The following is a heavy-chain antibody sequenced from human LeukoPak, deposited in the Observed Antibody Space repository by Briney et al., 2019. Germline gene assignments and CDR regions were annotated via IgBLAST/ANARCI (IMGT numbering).Heavy chain of an antibody. CDR3: ARGRGASSGSGSHGTTSSYYMDV. V-gene: IGHV7-4-1*02. J-gene: IGHJ6*03. CDR2: INTNTGNP. CDR1: GYSLTSYA. Sequence: GASVKVSCKASGYSLTSYALNWVRQAPGKGFEWMGWINTNTGNPTYAQGFTGRFVFSLDTSVSTAHLQISSLKAEDTAVYFCARGRGASSGSGSHGTTSSYYMDVWGKGTTVTVSS. D-gene: IGHD3-10*01.